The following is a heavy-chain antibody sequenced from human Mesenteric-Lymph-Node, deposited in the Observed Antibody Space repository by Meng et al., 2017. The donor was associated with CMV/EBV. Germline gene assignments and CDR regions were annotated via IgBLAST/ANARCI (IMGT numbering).Heavy chain of an antibody. V-gene: IGHV4-59*11. CDR2: IYYSGST. J-gene: IGHJ5*02. CDR3: ARGRAWFDP. Sequence: SETLSLTCTVSGGSFSIHYWSWIRQPPGKGPEWLGYIYYSGSTNYNPSLKSRVTISVDTSKNQFSLKLNSVTAADTAVYYCARGRAWFDPWGQGTLVTVSS. CDR1: GGSFSIHY.